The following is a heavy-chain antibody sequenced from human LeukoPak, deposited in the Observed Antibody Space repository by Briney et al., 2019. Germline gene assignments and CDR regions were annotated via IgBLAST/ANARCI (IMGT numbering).Heavy chain of an antibody. V-gene: IGHV4-59*08. CDR1: GGSMSYYY. Sequence: SEALSLTCTVSGGSMSYYYWSWIRQPPGKGLEWIGNLFYSGNSNYNPSLKSRVTISIDTSKSQFSLKLTSVTAADTAVYYCARHLNTFDQGGASYYYIDVWGKGTTVAVSS. D-gene: IGHD3-16*01. J-gene: IGHJ6*03. CDR3: ARHLNTFDQGGASYYYIDV. CDR2: LFYSGNS.